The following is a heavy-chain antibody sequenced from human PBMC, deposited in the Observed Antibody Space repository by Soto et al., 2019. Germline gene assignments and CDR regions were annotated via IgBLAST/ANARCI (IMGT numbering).Heavy chain of an antibody. CDR2: ISAYNGNT. CDR1: GYTFASYA. V-gene: IGHV1-18*01. CDR3: ARDPPPPDY. Sequence: QVQLVQSGAEVKKPGASVKVSCKASGYTFASYAISWMRQAPGQGLEWMGWISAYNGNTNYAQKLQGRVTMTTDTTHSTTLLEPEGLRFDHTGRLFLARDPPPPDYWGQGTLVTVSS. J-gene: IGHJ4*02.